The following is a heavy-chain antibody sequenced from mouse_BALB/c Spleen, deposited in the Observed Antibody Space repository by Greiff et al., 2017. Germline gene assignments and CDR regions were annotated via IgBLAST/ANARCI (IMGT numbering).Heavy chain of an antibody. D-gene: IGHD2-14*01. CDR2: IDPSDSAT. CDR3: ARSEYGYRYDDWFAY. CDR1: GYTFTSYW. J-gene: IGHJ3*01. Sequence: QVQLQQPGAELVKPGAPVKLSCKASGYTFTSYWMNWVKQRPGRGLEWIGRIDPSDSATHYNQKFKDKATLTVDKSTSTAYIQLSSLTSEDSAVYYCARSEYGYRYDDWFAYWGQGTLVTVSA. V-gene: IGHV1-69*02.